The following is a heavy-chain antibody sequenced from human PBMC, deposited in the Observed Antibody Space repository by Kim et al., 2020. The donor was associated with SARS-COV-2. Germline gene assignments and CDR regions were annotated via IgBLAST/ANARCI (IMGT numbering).Heavy chain of an antibody. J-gene: IGHJ6*02. CDR2: INPNSGGT. D-gene: IGHD5-18*01. Sequence: ASVKVSCKASGYTFTGYYMHWVRQAPGQGLEWMGRINPNSGGTNYAQKFQGRVTMTRDTSISTAYMELSRLRSDDTAVYYCAVLPDTAMFPGTYYYYGMDVWGQGTTVTVSS. V-gene: IGHV1-2*06. CDR3: AVLPDTAMFPGTYYYYGMDV. CDR1: GYTFTGYY.